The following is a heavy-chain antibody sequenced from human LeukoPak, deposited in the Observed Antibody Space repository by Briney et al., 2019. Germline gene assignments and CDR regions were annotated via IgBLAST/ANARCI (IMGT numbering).Heavy chain of an antibody. Sequence: ASVKVSCKASGYTFTSYDINWVRRATGQGLEWMGWMNPNRGNTGYAQKFRGRVTMTRNTSISTANMELSSLRSEDTAVYYCARGLARTSTVTRGGVRFDYWGQGTLVTVSS. CDR2: MNPNRGNT. CDR3: ARGLARTSTVTRGGVRFDY. J-gene: IGHJ4*02. V-gene: IGHV1-8*01. CDR1: GYTFTSYD. D-gene: IGHD5-18*01.